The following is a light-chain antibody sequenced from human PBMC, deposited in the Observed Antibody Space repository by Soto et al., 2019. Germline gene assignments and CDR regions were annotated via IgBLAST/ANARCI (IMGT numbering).Light chain of an antibody. CDR2: EGS. CDR1: SSDVGSYNL. V-gene: IGLV2-23*01. J-gene: IGLJ1*01. Sequence: QSVLTQPASVSGSHGQSITISCTGTSSDVGSYNLVSWYQQHPGKAPKLMIYEGSKRPSGVSNRFSGSKSGNTASLTISGLQAEDEADYYCCSYAGSSTFYVFGTGTKVTV. CDR3: CSYAGSSTFYV.